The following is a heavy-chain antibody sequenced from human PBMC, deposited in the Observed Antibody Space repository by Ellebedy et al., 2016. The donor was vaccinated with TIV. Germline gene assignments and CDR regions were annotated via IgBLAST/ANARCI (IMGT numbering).Heavy chain of an antibody. CDR3: AKAARDYHFWYFDL. CDR2: ISSSGVST. D-gene: IGHD4-17*01. Sequence: GGSLRLSXAASGFTFSSYPMSWVRQAPGKGLEWVSAISSSGVSTYYADSVKGRFTISRDNSKNTLYLQMNSLRAEETAVYYCAKAARDYHFWYFDLWGRGTLVTVSS. V-gene: IGHV3-23*01. CDR1: GFTFSSYP. J-gene: IGHJ2*01.